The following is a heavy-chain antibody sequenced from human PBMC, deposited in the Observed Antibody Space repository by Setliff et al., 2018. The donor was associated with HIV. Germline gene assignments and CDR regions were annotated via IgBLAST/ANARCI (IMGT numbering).Heavy chain of an antibody. D-gene: IGHD1-1*01. V-gene: IGHV3-33*01. J-gene: IGHJ6*03. CDR1: GFTLSNYG. CDR2: IWHDGSNK. Sequence: GESLKISCVASGFTLSNYGIHWVRQAPGKGLEWVAIIWHDGSNKYYGDPGKGRFSVSRDNSKNTAYLQMKNLRAEDTADYFCTRGMTTVSDGSFHYFYYMDVWGKGTTVTVSS. CDR3: TRGMTTVSDGSFHYFYYMDV.